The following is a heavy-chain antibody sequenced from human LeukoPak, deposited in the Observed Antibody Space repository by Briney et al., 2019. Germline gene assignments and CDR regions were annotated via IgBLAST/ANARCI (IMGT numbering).Heavy chain of an antibody. J-gene: IGHJ2*01. CDR1: GFTFSSYN. CDR2: ISTSSSYI. Sequence: GGSLRLSCAASGFTFSSYNMNWVRQAPGKGLEWVSSISTSSSYIYYADSVKGRFTISRDNAKNTLYLQMNSLRAEDTAVYYCAKTKWMVRGADYWYFDLWGRGTLVTVSS. D-gene: IGHD3-10*01. CDR3: AKTKWMVRGADYWYFDL. V-gene: IGHV3-21*04.